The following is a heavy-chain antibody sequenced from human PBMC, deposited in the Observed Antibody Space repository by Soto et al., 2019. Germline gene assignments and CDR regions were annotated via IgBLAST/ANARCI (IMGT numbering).Heavy chain of an antibody. CDR1: GFTFDDYA. J-gene: IGHJ4*02. D-gene: IGHD3-3*01. Sequence: GGSLRLSCAASGFTFDDYAMHWVRQIPGKGLQWVSGISWSTSSIGYGASLRGRFLISRDNANNSLYLQMNDLRPEDTALYYCGKASSSNSWSQIDYWGQGTMVTVSS. V-gene: IGHV3-9*01. CDR2: ISWSTSSI. CDR3: GKASSSNSWSQIDY.